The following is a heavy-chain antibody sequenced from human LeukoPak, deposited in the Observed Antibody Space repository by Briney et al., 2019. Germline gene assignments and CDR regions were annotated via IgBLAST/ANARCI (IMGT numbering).Heavy chain of an antibody. CDR1: GGSISSSSYY. V-gene: IGHV4-39*02. D-gene: IGHD3-10*01. J-gene: IGHJ6*03. CDR2: IYYSGST. CDR3: ATELVYGSGSLPYYYMDV. Sequence: SETLSLTCTVSGGSISSSSYYWGWIRQPPGKGLEWIGSIYYSGSTYYNPSLKSRVTISVDTSKHQFSLKLSSVTAADTAVYYCATELVYGSGSLPYYYMDVWGKGTTVTVSS.